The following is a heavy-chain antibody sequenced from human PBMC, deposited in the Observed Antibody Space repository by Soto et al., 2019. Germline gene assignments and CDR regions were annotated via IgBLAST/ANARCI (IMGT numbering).Heavy chain of an antibody. CDR2: ISAYNGNT. CDR3: ARDYPDYDILTGYAY. CDR1: GYTFTSYA. V-gene: IGHV1-18*01. Sequence: ASVKVSCKASGYTFTSYAMHWVRQAPGQGLEWMGWISAYNGNTNYAQKLQGRVTMTTDTSTSTAYMELRSLRSDDTAVYYCARDYPDYDILTGYAYWGQGTLVTVSS. D-gene: IGHD3-9*01. J-gene: IGHJ4*02.